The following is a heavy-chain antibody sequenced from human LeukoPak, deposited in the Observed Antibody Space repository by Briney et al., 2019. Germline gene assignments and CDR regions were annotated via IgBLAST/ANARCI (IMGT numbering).Heavy chain of an antibody. D-gene: IGHD6-19*01. CDR1: GFTFSSYA. CDR3: ARDGIAVAGDYYYYMDV. J-gene: IGHJ6*03. V-gene: IGHV3-74*01. CDR2: INSDGSST. Sequence: GGSLRLSCAASGFTFSSYALSWVRQAPGKGLVWVSRINSDGSSTSYADSVKGRFTISRDNAKNTLYLQMNSLRAEDTAVYYCARDGIAVAGDYYYYMDVWGKGTTVTVSS.